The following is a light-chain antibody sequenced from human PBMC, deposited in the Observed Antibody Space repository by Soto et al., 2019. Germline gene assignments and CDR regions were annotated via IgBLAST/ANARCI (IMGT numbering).Light chain of an antibody. CDR2: SND. CDR1: RSNIGSNT. CDR3: AAWDDSLNGAV. J-gene: IGLJ7*01. V-gene: IGLV1-44*01. Sequence: QSVLTQPPSASGTPGQRVTISCSGSRSNIGSNTVNWYHQIPGTAPKLLIYSNDQRPSGVPDRFSGSKSGTSASLVISGLQSEDEADYFCAAWDDSLNGAVFGGVTQLTVL.